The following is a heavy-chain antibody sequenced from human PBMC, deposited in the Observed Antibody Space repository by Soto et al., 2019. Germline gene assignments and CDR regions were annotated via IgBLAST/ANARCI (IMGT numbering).Heavy chain of an antibody. D-gene: IGHD1-26*01. CDR2: ISSSGRTM. Sequence: GGSLRLSCTASGFTFSSYEMKWVRQAPGRGLEWVSYISSSGRTMYYADSVKGRFTISRDNARNSLYLQMNSLRAEDTAVYYCAREVGASGGVDAFDIWGPGTMVTVSS. J-gene: IGHJ3*02. CDR3: AREVGASGGVDAFDI. CDR1: GFTFSSYE. V-gene: IGHV3-48*03.